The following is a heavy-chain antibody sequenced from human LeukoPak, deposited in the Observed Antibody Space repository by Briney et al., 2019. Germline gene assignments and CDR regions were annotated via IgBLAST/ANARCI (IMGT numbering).Heavy chain of an antibody. Sequence: SQTLSLTCAISGDTVSNNSAAWNWVRQSPSSGLEWLGRMYYRFKWYNDYAVSVNSRITINPDTSKNQFSLKLYSVTPRDTAVYYFSMGRSSGESGFDYWGQGTLVTVSS. J-gene: IGHJ4*02. CDR2: MYYRFKWYN. CDR1: GDTVSNNSAA. V-gene: IGHV6-1*01. D-gene: IGHD6-6*01. CDR3: SMGRSSGESGFDY.